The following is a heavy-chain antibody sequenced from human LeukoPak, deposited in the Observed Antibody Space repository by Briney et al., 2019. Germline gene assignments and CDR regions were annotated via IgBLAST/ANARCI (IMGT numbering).Heavy chain of an antibody. V-gene: IGHV1-69*04. J-gene: IGHJ4*02. D-gene: IGHD6-13*01. Sequence: SVKVSCKASGGTFSSYAISWVRQAPGQGLEWMGRIIPILGIANYAQKFQGRVTITADKSTSTAYMELSSLRSEDTAVYCCARAYSSSGGANYWGQGTLVTVSS. CDR3: ARAYSSSGGANY. CDR2: IIPILGIA. CDR1: GGTFSSYA.